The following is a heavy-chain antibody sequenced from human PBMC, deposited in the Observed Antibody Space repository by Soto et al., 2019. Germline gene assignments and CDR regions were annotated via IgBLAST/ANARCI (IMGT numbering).Heavy chain of an antibody. CDR1: GYTFTTYD. J-gene: IGHJ4*02. CDR2: INANNGNP. CDR3: VVSRGWWAFHS. D-gene: IGHD6-13*01. Sequence: QVLLVQSGAEVKKPGASVQISCKASGYTFTTYDMHWVRQAPGQRLEWMGSINANNGNPKYSQRLQGRATFTRDTSATTGYMDLSRLISEDTAVYYCVVSRGWWAFHSWGQGTLVTVSS. V-gene: IGHV1-3*01.